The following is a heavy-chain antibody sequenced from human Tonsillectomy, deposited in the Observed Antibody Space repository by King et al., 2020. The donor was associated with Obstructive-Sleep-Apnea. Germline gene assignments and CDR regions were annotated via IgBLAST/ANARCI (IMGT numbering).Heavy chain of an antibody. CDR2: IDPNSGGT. V-gene: IGHV1-2*02. D-gene: IGHD3-22*01. CDR1: AYTFTGYY. J-gene: IGHJ4*02. CDR3: ARDNPYSDSSDSKRHFDD. Sequence: QLVQSGAEVKKPGASVKVSCKASAYTFTGYYMHWVRQAPGQGLEWMGWIDPNSGGTNYAQKFQGRVTMTRDTSISTAYMELSRLRSDDTAVYYCARDNPYSDSSDSKRHFDDWGQGTLVTVSS.